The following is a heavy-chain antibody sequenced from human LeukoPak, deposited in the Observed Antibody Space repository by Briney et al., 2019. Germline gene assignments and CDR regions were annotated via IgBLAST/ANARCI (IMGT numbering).Heavy chain of an antibody. V-gene: IGHV3-21*01. CDR3: ARDAPRYGDYLRFGY. CDR1: GFTFSSYS. D-gene: IGHD4-17*01. J-gene: IGHJ4*02. CDR2: ISSSSSYI. Sequence: GGSLRLSCAASGFTFSSYSMNWVRQAPGKGLEWVSSISSSSSYIYYADSVKGRFTISRDNAKNSLYLQMNSLRAEDTAVYYCARDAPRYGDYLRFGYWGQGTLVTVSS.